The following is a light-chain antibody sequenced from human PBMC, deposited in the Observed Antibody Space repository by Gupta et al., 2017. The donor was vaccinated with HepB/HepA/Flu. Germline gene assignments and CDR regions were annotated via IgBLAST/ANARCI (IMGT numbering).Light chain of an antibody. Sequence: DIQMTQSPSTLSASVGDRVTITCRASQSISTWLAWYQQKPGKPPKVLIYTASSLEIGVPSRFSGTGSGTEFTLTISSLQPDDFATYYCQHFNNYSPAYTFDQGTKLEIK. CDR2: TAS. J-gene: IGKJ2*01. V-gene: IGKV1-5*03. CDR1: QSISTW. CDR3: QHFNNYSPAYT.